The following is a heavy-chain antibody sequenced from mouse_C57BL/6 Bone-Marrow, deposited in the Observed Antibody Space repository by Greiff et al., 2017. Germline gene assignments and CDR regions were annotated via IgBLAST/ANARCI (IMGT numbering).Heavy chain of an antibody. CDR1: GYTFTSYW. D-gene: IGHD2-2*01. J-gene: IGHJ3*01. V-gene: IGHV1-64*01. CDR2: IHPNSGST. CDR3: AVPSTMVTTRGFAY. Sequence: QVQLQQPGAELVKPGASVKLSCKASGYTFTSYWMHWVKQRPGQGLEWIGMIHPNSGSTNYNEKFKSKATLTVDKSSSTAYMQLSSLTSEDSAVXYCAVPSTMVTTRGFAYWGQGTLVTVSA.